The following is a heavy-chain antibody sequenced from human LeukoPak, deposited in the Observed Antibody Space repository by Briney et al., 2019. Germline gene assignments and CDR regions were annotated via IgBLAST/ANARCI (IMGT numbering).Heavy chain of an antibody. V-gene: IGHV3-21*01. D-gene: IGHD1-26*01. Sequence: PGGSLRLSCAASGFTFSSYSMNWVRQAPGKGLEWVSSISSSSSYMYYADSVKGRFTISRDNAKNSLYLQMNSLRAEDTAVYYCARSYSGSDQSHLDYWGQGTLVTVSS. J-gene: IGHJ4*02. CDR3: ARSYSGSDQSHLDY. CDR2: ISSSSSYM. CDR1: GFTFSSYS.